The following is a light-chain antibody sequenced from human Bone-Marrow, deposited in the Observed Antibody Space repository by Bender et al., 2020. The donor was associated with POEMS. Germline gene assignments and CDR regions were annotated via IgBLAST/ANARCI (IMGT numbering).Light chain of an antibody. CDR2: EGS. V-gene: IGLV2-23*01. CDR1: NSDVGTYNL. CDR3: CSYAGTSTWV. Sequence: QSALTQPASVSGSPGQSITISCTGTNSDVGTYNLVSWYQQHPDKAPKLIIYEGSKRPSGVSDRFSGSKSGNSASLTISGLQTEDEAEYYCCSYAGTSTWVFGGGTKVTVL. J-gene: IGLJ3*02.